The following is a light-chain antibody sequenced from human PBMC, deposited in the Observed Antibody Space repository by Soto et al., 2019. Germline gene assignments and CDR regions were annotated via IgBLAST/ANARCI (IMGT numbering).Light chain of an antibody. V-gene: IGKV3-11*01. Sequence: EIVLTQSPGTLSLSPGERATLSCRASQSVSRYLAWYQQKPGQAPRLLIYDASHRATGIPARFSGSGAGTDVTLTTSSLEPEEFAVYYCQQRYNCLTCGGGTEVEI. CDR3: QQRYNCLT. CDR2: DAS. J-gene: IGKJ4*01. CDR1: QSVSRY.